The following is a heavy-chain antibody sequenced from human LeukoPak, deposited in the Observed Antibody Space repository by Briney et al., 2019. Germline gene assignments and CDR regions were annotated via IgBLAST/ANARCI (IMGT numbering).Heavy chain of an antibody. CDR1: GYTFTSYG. CDR3: ARTGITIFGVVTHFDY. Sequence: ASVKVSCKASGYTFTSYGIRWVRQAPGQGLEWMGWISAYNGNTNYAQKLQGRVTMTTDTSTSTAYMELRSLRSDDTAVYYCARTGITIFGVVTHFDYWGQGTLVTVSS. CDR2: ISAYNGNT. J-gene: IGHJ4*02. V-gene: IGHV1-18*01. D-gene: IGHD3-3*01.